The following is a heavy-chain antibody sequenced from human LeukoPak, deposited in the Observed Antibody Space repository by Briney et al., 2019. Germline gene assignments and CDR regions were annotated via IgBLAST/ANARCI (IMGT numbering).Heavy chain of an antibody. CDR3: AKGSGVHPFDY. V-gene: IGHV3-23*01. CDR2: ITGSGDNT. D-gene: IGHD3-10*01. Sequence: GGSLRLSCAASGFTFSTYAVSWVSQAPGRGLECVSTITGSGDNTNYADSVKGRFTISRDNSKNILYLQMNSLRVEDTAVYYCAKGSGVHPFDYWGQGTLVTVSS. J-gene: IGHJ4*02. CDR1: GFTFSTYA.